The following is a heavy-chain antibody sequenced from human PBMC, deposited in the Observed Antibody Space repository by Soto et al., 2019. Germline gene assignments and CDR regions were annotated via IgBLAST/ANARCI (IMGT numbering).Heavy chain of an antibody. J-gene: IGHJ1*01. CDR3: ARDTESNRYND. V-gene: IGHV1-18*01. D-gene: IGHD1-20*01. CDR1: GYTFSTSG. CDR2: IRPDNGNR. Sequence: ASVKVSCKTSGYTFSTSGISWVRQAPGQGLEWVGWIRPDNGNRKSAQRLQGRVTLTTDTSTTTAYMELRSLTSDDTAMYYCARDTESNRYNDWGQGTLVTVSS.